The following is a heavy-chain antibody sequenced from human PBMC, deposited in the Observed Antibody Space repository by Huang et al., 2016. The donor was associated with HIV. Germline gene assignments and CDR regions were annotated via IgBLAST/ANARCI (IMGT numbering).Heavy chain of an antibody. V-gene: IGHV3-74*01. CDR2: IKIDGRTT. J-gene: IGHJ3*02. D-gene: IGHD2-15*01. CDR3: ARAGGFEI. CDR1: GFKFSNYW. Sequence: EEHLVESGGGLVQPGGSLRLSCEASGFKFSNYWIQWVSQAPGKGLMWVSRIKIDGRTTDYADSVKGRFTISRDNAKNTLYLQMSSLTAEDTAIYYCARAGGFEIWGQGTVVTVSS.